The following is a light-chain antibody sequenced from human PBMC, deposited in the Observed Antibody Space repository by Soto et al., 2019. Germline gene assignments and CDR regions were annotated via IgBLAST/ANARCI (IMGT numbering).Light chain of an antibody. V-gene: IGLV4-69*01. CDR3: QTWGAGIRV. Sequence: QLVLTQSPSASASLGASVKLTCTLSSGHSNYAIAWHQQQPEKGPRYLMKLNSDGSHTKGDGIPDRFSGSSSEAERYLTISSLQSEDEAYYYCQTWGAGIRVFGGGTKLTVL. J-gene: IGLJ2*01. CDR2: LNSDGSH. CDR1: SGHSNYA.